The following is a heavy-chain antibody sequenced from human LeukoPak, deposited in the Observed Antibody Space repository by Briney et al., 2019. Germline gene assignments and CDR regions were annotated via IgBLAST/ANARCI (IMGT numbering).Heavy chain of an antibody. CDR3: ALGYCSSTSCYMSTVWFDP. CDR1: GYTLTELS. D-gene: IGHD2-2*02. Sequence: GASVKVFCKVSGYTLTELSVHWVRQAPGKGLEWMGGFDPEDGETIYAQKFQGRVTMTEDTSTDTAYMELSSLRSEDTAVYYCALGYCSSTSCYMSTVWFDPWGQGTLVTVSS. CDR2: FDPEDGET. J-gene: IGHJ5*02. V-gene: IGHV1-24*01.